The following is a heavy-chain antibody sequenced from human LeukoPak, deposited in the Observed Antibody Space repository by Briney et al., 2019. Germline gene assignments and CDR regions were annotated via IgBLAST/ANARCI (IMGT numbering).Heavy chain of an antibody. CDR3: VRDPYDSGWHHAFDI. CDR2: IHYTGNT. V-gene: IGHV4-38-2*02. CDR1: GFSISSGYY. Sequence: SIGSPVSGFSISSGYYWGWIRQPPGKGLEWIGSIHYTGNTYYKPSLTSRLTMSVDTSKNQFSLRLTSVTAADTAVYYCVRDPYDSGWHHAFDIRGQGAMVTVSS. J-gene: IGHJ3*02. D-gene: IGHD6-19*01.